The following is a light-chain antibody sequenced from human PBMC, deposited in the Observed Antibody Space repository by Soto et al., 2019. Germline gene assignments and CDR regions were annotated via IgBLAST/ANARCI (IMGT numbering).Light chain of an antibody. Sequence: EVVLTQSPDTLSLSPGERATLSCRASQTVSNNYLAWYQQKPGQAPRLLIFGSSDRATGIPDRFSGSGSGTDFTLTISRLEPEDFAVYYCQQYGRSPPYTFGQGTKLEIK. CDR3: QQYGRSPPYT. CDR2: GSS. CDR1: QTVSNNY. J-gene: IGKJ2*01. V-gene: IGKV3-20*01.